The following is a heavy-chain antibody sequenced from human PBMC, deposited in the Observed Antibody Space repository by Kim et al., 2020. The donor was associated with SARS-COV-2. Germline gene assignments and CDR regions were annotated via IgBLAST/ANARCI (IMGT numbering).Heavy chain of an antibody. V-gene: IGHV1-18*01. J-gene: IGHJ6*02. CDR3: ASETGKVTQLVGFGMDV. CDR1: GYTFTSYG. D-gene: IGHD6-6*01. CDR2: ISAYNGNT. Sequence: ASVKVSCKASGYTFTSYGISWVRQAPGQGLEWMGWISAYNGNTNYAQKLQGRVTMTTDTSTSTAYMELRSLRSDDTAVYYCASETGKVTQLVGFGMDVWGQGTTVTVSS.